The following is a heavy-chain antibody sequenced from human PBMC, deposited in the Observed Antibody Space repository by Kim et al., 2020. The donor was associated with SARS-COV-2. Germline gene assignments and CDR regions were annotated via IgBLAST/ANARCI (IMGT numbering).Heavy chain of an antibody. D-gene: IGHD3-9*01. Sequence: ASVKVSCKASGYTFTSYYMHWVRQAPGQGLDWMGIINPSGGSTSYAQKFQGRVTMTRDTSTSTVYMELSSLRSEDTAVYYCARDAGYDILTGHMDVWGQGTTVTVSS. V-gene: IGHV1-46*01. J-gene: IGHJ6*02. CDR3: ARDAGYDILTGHMDV. CDR1: GYTFTSYY. CDR2: INPSGGST.